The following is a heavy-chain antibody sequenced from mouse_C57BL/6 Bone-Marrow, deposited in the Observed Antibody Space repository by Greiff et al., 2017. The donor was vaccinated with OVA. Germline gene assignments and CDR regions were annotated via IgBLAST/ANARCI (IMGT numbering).Heavy chain of an antibody. CDR2: IYPGSGST. CDR1: GYTFTSYW. CDR3: ARRGFGYFDV. Sequence: VHLVESGAELVKPGASVKMSCKASGYTFTSYWITWVKQRPGQGLEWIGDIYPGSGSTNYNEKFKSKATLTVDTSSTTAYMQLSSLTSEDSAVYYCARRGFGYFDVWGTGTTVTVSS. D-gene: IGHD3-1*01. V-gene: IGHV1-55*01. J-gene: IGHJ1*03.